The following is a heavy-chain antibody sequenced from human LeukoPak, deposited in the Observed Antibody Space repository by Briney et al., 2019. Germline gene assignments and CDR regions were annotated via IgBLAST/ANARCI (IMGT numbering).Heavy chain of an antibody. CDR1: GYTFTSYG. Sequence: ASVKVSCKASGYTFTSYGISWVRQAPGQGLEWMGWISAYNGKRNYAQKLQGRVTMTTDTSTSKAYMELRSLRSDDTAVYYCARDDWYYDSSGYRGDYWGQGTLVTVSS. CDR2: ISAYNGKR. CDR3: ARDDWYYDSSGYRGDY. J-gene: IGHJ4*02. D-gene: IGHD3-22*01. V-gene: IGHV1-18*01.